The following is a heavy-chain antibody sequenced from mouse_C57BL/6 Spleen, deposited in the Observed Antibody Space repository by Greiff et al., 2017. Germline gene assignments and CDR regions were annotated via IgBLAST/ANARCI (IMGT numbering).Heavy chain of an antibody. V-gene: IGHV1-15*01. D-gene: IGHD2-1*01. Sequence: QVQLQQSGAELVRPGASVTLSCKASGYTFTDYEMHWVKQTPVHGLEWIGAIDPETGGTAYNQKFKGKAILTADKSSSTAYMELRSLTSEDSAVYYCTREGGLYYGNDYWGQGTTLTVST. CDR2: IDPETGGT. CDR1: GYTFTDYE. J-gene: IGHJ2*01. CDR3: TREGGLYYGNDY.